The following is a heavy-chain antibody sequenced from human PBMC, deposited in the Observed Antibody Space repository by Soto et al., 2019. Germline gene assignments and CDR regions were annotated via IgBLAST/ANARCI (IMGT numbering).Heavy chain of an antibody. CDR1: VGTFTKYA. Sequence: QVQLVQSGAAVRKPGSSVKVSCKASVGTFTKYAITWVRQAPRQGLEGMGGIVPLPGTTKYAQKFRGRVTISADESTSTAYLELSSLRSEDTAVYYCASGVGGLGGSSGWPDYAFDVWGQGTMVIASS. D-gene: IGHD6-19*01. V-gene: IGHV1-69*01. CDR2: IVPLPGTT. J-gene: IGHJ3*01. CDR3: ASGVGGLGGSSGWPDYAFDV.